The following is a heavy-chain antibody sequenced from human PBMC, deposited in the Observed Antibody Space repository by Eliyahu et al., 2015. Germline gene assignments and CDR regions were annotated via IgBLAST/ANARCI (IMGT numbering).Heavy chain of an antibody. CDR3: ARPRGGDCSGGSCPEAFDL. J-gene: IGHJ2*01. D-gene: IGHD2-15*01. CDR2: INHSGKT. CDR1: GGSFSGYY. Sequence: QVQLQQWGAGLLKPSETLSLTCAVYGGSFSGYYWSWIRQPPGKGLEWIGEINHSGKTNYNPSLKSRVTISVDTSKNQFSLKLSSVTAADTAVYYCARPRGGDCSGGSCPEAFDLWGRGTLVTVSS. V-gene: IGHV4-34*01.